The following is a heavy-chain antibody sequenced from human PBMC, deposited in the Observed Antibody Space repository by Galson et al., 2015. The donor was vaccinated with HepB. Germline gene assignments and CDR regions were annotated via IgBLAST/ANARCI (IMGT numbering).Heavy chain of an antibody. V-gene: IGHV3-23*01. Sequence: SLRLSCAASGFTFSAYAISWVRLAPGKGLEWVSGISASGGTTYYADSVKGRFTISRDNSKNTLYLQMNSLRGEDTAVYYCAKDSSDYGGSGWGQGTLVTVSS. J-gene: IGHJ4*02. CDR3: AKDSSDYGGSG. CDR1: GFTFSAYA. D-gene: IGHD4-23*01. CDR2: ISASGGTT.